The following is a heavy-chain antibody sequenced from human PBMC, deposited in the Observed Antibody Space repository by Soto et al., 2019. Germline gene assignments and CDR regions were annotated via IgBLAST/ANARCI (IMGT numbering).Heavy chain of an antibody. CDR2: ISGSGDST. CDR3: AKDPHRTYIVVVMESYFDY. V-gene: IGHV3-23*01. Sequence: GGSLRLSCAASGFTFSSYAMSWVRQAPGKGLEWVSAISGSGDSTYYADSVKGWFTISRDNSKNTLYLQMNSLRAEDTAVYFCAKDPHRTYIVVVMESYFDYWGQGTLVTVSS. J-gene: IGHJ4*02. D-gene: IGHD3-22*01. CDR1: GFTFSSYA.